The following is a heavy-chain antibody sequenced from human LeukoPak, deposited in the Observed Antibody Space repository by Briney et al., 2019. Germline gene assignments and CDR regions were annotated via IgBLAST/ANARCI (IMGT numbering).Heavy chain of an antibody. CDR1: GVSISSYY. CDR2: IYTSGST. D-gene: IGHD6-19*01. CDR3: AREGWRSAVAGRLFYFDY. Sequence: SETLSLTCTVSGVSISSYYWSWIRQPAGKGLEWIGRIYTSGSTTYNPSLKSRVTMSVDTSKNQFSLKLSSVTAADTAVYYCAREGWRSAVAGRLFYFDYWGQGTLVTVSS. V-gene: IGHV4-4*07. J-gene: IGHJ4*02.